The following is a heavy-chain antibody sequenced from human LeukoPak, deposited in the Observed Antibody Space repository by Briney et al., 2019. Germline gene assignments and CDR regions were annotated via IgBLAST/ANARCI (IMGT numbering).Heavy chain of an antibody. V-gene: IGHV3-30*18. Sequence: GRSLRLSCAASGFTFSSYGMHWVRQAPGKGLEWVAVISYDGSNKYYADSVKGRFTISRDNSKNTLYLQMNSLRAEDTAVYYCANSGYDNFDYWGQGTLVTVSS. CDR2: ISYDGSNK. CDR3: ANSGYDNFDY. J-gene: IGHJ4*02. D-gene: IGHD5-12*01. CDR1: GFTFSSYG.